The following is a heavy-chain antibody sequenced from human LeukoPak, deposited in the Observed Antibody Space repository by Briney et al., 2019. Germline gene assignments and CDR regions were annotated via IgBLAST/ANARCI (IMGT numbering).Heavy chain of an antibody. J-gene: IGHJ5*02. V-gene: IGHV4-39*01. CDR2: IYYSGST. CDR3: ARWYYYDSGGLRQGQNWFDP. D-gene: IGHD3-22*01. Sequence: PSETLSLTCTVSGGSISSSSYYWGWIRQPPGKGLEWIGSIYYSGSTYYNPSLKSRVTISVDTSKNQFSLKLSSVTAADTAVYYCARWYYYDSGGLRQGQNWFDPWGQGTLVTVSS. CDR1: GGSISSSSYY.